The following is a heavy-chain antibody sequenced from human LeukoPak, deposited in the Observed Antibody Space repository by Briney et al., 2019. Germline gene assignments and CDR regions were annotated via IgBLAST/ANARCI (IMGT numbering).Heavy chain of an antibody. Sequence: KPSETLSLTCSVSGGSISSYYWSWIRQPPGKGLEWIGYIYYSGSTNYNPSLKSRVTISVDTSKNQFSLKLSSVTAADTAVYYCARHRVGGGFCSGGSCYPYYFDYWGQGTLVTVSS. CDR1: GGSISSYY. V-gene: IGHV4-59*08. CDR3: ARHRVGGGFCSGGSCYPYYFDY. J-gene: IGHJ4*02. CDR2: IYYSGST. D-gene: IGHD2-15*01.